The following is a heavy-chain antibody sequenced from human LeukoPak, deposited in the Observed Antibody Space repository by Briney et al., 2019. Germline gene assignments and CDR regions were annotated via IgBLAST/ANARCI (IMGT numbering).Heavy chain of an antibody. J-gene: IGHJ3*02. CDR3: AREGSHGAFDI. D-gene: IGHD2-15*01. Sequence: KFQGRVTITRDTSASTAYMELSSLRSDDTAVYYCAREGSHGAFDIWGQGTMVTVSS. V-gene: IGHV1-3*01.